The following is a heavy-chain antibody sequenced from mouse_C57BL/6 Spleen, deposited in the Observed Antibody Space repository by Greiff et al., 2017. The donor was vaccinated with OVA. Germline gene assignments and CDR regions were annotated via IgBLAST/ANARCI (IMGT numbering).Heavy chain of an antibody. J-gene: IGHJ1*03. CDR3: ARALYYYGSGGYFDV. Sequence: EVQLQQSGPGLVKPSQSLSLTCSVTGYSITSGYYWNWIRQFPGNKLEWMGYISYDGSNNYNPSLKNRISITRDTSKNQFFLKLNSVTTEDTATYYCARALYYYGSGGYFDVWGTGTTVTVSS. D-gene: IGHD1-1*01. CDR1: GYSITSGYY. V-gene: IGHV3-6*01. CDR2: ISYDGSN.